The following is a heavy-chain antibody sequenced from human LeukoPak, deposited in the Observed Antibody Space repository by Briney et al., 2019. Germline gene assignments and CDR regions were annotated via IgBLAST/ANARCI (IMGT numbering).Heavy chain of an antibody. CDR1: GYSFANYW. CDR3: ARHGYYGSGSYYNY. Sequence: GESLKISCKGSGYSFANYWTAWVRQMPGKGLEWMGIFYPADSDTRYSPSFQGQVTFSADKSISTAYLQWSSLKASDTAMYYCARHGYYGSGSYYNYWGQGTLVTVS. J-gene: IGHJ4*02. V-gene: IGHV5-51*01. CDR2: FYPADSDT. D-gene: IGHD3-10*01.